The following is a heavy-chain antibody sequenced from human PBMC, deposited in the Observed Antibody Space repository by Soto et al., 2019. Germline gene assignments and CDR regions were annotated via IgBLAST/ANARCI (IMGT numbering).Heavy chain of an antibody. Sequence: LRLSCAASGFTFSSYGMHWVRQAPGKGLEWVAVISYDGSNKYYADSVEGRFTISRDNSKNTLYLQMNSLRAEDTAVYYCARESEDLTSNFDYWGQGTLVTVSS. CDR2: ISYDGSNK. J-gene: IGHJ4*02. CDR3: ARESEDLTSNFDY. CDR1: GFTFSSYG. V-gene: IGHV3-30*03.